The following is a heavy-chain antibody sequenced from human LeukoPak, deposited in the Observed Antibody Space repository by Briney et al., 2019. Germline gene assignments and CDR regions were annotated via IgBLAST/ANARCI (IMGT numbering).Heavy chain of an antibody. D-gene: IGHD3-9*01. CDR1: GGSIGSYY. CDR2: IYASGTT. V-gene: IGHV4-4*09. J-gene: IGHJ4*02. Sequence: SETLSLTCTVSGGSIGSYYWSWIRQPPGKGLEWIGYIYASGTTNYNPSVKSRVTISVHMSKNQFSLELSSVTAADTAIYYCARQGLSYDILTGYYNSGYFDYWGQGTLVTVSS. CDR3: ARQGLSYDILTGYYNSGYFDY.